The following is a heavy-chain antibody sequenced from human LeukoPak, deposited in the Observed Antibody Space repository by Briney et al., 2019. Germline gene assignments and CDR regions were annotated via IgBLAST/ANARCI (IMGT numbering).Heavy chain of an antibody. J-gene: IGHJ4*02. CDR2: ISGSGGST. D-gene: IGHD3-10*01. CDR1: GFTLSSYA. Sequence: PGGSLRLSCAASGFTLSSYAMSWVSQALGKGLEWVSAISGSGGSTYYADSVKGRFTISRDNSKNTLYLQMNSLRAEDTAVYYCAKDHRTMVRGVIMGYWGQGTLVTVSS. V-gene: IGHV3-23*01. CDR3: AKDHRTMVRGVIMGY.